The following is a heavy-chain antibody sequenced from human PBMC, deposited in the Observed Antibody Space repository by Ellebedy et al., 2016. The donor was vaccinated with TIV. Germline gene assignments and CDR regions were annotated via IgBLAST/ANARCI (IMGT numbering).Heavy chain of an antibody. Sequence: SETLSLXXTVSGASISPYYWSWIRQPPGKGLEWIGYVYSSGTTNYNPFLKSRVTISIDTSGNQFSLKLRSVTAADTAVYYCARNPAVGATTFDYWGQGNLVTVSS. J-gene: IGHJ4*02. CDR2: VYSSGTT. CDR3: ARNPAVGATTFDY. D-gene: IGHD1-26*01. V-gene: IGHV4-59*01. CDR1: GASISPYY.